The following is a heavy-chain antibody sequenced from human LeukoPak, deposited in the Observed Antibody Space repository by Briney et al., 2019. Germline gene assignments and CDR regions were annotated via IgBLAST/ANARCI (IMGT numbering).Heavy chain of an antibody. CDR1: GGSISSYY. CDR2: IYYSGST. Sequence: SETLSLTCTVSGGSISSYYWNWIRQPPGKGLEWIGYIYYSGSTNYNPSLKSRVTISVDTSKNQFSLKLSSVTAADTAVYYCARTIAVAGPFGYWGQGTLVTVSS. CDR3: ARTIAVAGPFGY. J-gene: IGHJ4*02. V-gene: IGHV4-59*01. D-gene: IGHD6-19*01.